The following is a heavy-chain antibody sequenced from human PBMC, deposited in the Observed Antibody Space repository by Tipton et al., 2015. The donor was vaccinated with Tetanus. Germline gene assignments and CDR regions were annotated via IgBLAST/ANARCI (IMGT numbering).Heavy chain of an antibody. CDR1: GGSISSYY. CDR2: IYYSGST. CDR3: ARDHRGHDYGMDV. V-gene: IGHV4-59*01. Sequence: TLSLTCTVSGGSISSYYWSWIRQPPGKGLEWIGYIYYSGSTNCNPSLKSRVTISVDTSKNQFSLKLSSVTAADTAVYYCARDHRGHDYGMDVWGQGTTVTVSS. J-gene: IGHJ6*02.